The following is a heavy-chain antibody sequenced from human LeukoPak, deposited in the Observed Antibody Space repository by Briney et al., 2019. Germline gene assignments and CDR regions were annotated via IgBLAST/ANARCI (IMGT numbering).Heavy chain of an antibody. CDR2: IYISGST. V-gene: IGHV4-4*07. J-gene: IGHJ4*02. CDR3: ARALNPLPGTYYFDY. CDR1: GASINSHY. D-gene: IGHD2-15*01. Sequence: SETLSLTCTVSGASINSHYWSWVRQPAGKGLEWIGRIYISGSTNYNSSLQSRVTMSVDTSKNQFSLKLTSVTAADTAVYYCARALNPLPGTYYFDYWGQGTLVTVSS.